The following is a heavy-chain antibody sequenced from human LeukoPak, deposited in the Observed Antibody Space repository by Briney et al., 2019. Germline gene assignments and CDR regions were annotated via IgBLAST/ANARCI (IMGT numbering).Heavy chain of an antibody. Sequence: GGSPRLSCAASGFSFSTSSMNWVRQAPGKGLEWLSFITSHSTTIYYADSVKGRFTISRDNAKNSLYLQMNSLRAEDTALYYCARERATLDYYYYMDVWGKGTTVTVPS. J-gene: IGHJ6*03. V-gene: IGHV3-48*04. CDR3: ARERATLDYYYYMDV. CDR1: GFSFSTSS. CDR2: ITSHSTTI. D-gene: IGHD5-12*01.